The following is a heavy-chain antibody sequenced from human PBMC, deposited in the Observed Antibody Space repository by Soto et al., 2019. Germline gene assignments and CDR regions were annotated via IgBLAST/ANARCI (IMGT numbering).Heavy chain of an antibody. CDR3: ARGGSYGDCFDH. CDR2: IYYTGST. J-gene: IGHJ4*02. CDR1: GGSMSSNY. V-gene: IGHV4-59*01. Sequence: SETLSLTCTVSGGSMSSNYWTWIRQSPGKGLEWIGYIYYTGSTKYNPSLKSRVTISLDTSKNQFSLRLTSVTSADTAVYYCARGGSYGDCFDHWGQGAQDTVSS. D-gene: IGHD4-17*01.